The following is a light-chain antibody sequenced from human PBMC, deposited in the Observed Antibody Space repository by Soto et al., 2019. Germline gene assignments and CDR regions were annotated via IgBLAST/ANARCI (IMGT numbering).Light chain of an antibody. J-gene: IGKJ1*01. CDR1: QSVTSN. CDR2: GAS. CDR3: QKYNSAPKT. Sequence: EIVMTQSPATLSVSPVERATLSCMASQSVTSNLAWYQQKPGQAPRLLIYGASTRATGIPARFSGSGSGTEFTLTISSLQPEDVATYYCQKYNSAPKTFGQGTKVDIK. V-gene: IGKV3-15*01.